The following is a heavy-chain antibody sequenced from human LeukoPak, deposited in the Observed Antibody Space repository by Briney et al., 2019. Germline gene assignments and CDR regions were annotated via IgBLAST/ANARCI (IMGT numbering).Heavy chain of an antibody. CDR1: GFTFSSYE. V-gene: IGHV3-48*03. J-gene: IGHJ4*02. CDR3: ARGYCSGGICYSGVY. Sequence: PGGSLRLSCAASGFTFSSYEMNWVRQAPGKGLEWVSYISSSGNTIYYADSVKGRFTISRDNTKNSLYLQMNSLRAEDTAVYYCARGYCSGGICYSGVYWGQGTLVTVSS. D-gene: IGHD2-15*01. CDR2: ISSSGNTI.